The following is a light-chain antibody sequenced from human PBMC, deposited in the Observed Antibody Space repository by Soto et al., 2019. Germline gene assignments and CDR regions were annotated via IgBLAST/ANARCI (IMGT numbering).Light chain of an antibody. CDR2: EVT. CDR3: TSYTPIVSLGSV. J-gene: IGLJ1*01. Sequence: QSALTQPASVSGSPGQSITISCTGTSSDIGGNNSVSWYQQHPGRAPRLIIYEVTNRPSGVSNRFSASKSGNTASLTISGLQAEDEADYYCTSYTPIVSLGSVFETGTKVTVL. V-gene: IGLV2-14*01. CDR1: SSDIGGNNS.